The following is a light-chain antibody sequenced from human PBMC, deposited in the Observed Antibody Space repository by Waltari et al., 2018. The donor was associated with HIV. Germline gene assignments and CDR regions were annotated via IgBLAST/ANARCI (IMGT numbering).Light chain of an antibody. V-gene: IGLV2-8*01. CDR1: SSDIGGSNY. CDR2: EVT. CDR3: GSYTDTNNHYV. Sequence: QSALTQPPSASGSPGQSVTISCTGTSSDIGGSNYASWYHQHPAKAPTLLIYEVTTRPSGVSDRFTGAKSGNTASLTVTGLQPEDEADYYCGSYTDTNNHYVFGTGTKVT. J-gene: IGLJ1*01.